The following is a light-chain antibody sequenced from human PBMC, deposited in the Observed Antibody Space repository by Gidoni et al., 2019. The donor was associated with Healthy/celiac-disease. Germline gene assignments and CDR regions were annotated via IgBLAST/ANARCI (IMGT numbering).Light chain of an antibody. V-gene: IGLV2-11*01. J-gene: IGLJ2*01. CDR1: SSDVGGYHY. Sequence: QSALTQPRSVSGSPGQAVTISWTGTSSDVGGYHYVSWYQQHPGKAPKLMIYDVSKRPSGVPDRLSGSKSGNTASLTISGLQAEDEADYYCCSYAGSYTWVFGGGTRLTVL. CDR2: DVS. CDR3: CSYAGSYTWV.